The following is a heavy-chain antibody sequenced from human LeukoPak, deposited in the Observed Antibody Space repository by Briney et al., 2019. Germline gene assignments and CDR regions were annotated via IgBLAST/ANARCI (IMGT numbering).Heavy chain of an antibody. V-gene: IGHV1-2*02. Sequence: ASVKVSCKASGYTFSGYYMHWLRQAPGQGLEWMGWINPNGGVTNYAQKFQGRVTMTRDTSISTAYMELSRLRSDDTAVYYCARDGGGGYNFYYWGQGTLVTVSS. J-gene: IGHJ4*02. D-gene: IGHD5-24*01. CDR2: INPNGGVT. CDR1: GYTFSGYY. CDR3: ARDGGGGYNFYY.